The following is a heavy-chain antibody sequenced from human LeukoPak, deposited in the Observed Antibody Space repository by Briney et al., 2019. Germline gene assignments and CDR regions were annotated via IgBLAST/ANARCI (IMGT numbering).Heavy chain of an antibody. CDR3: AKVGGSSFFHYWDYYGMDV. D-gene: IGHD6-13*01. V-gene: IGHV3-23*01. CDR1: GFTFSNYA. CDR2: ISGSGGST. J-gene: IGHJ6*02. Sequence: GGSLRLSCAASGFTFSNYAMSWVRQAPGKGLEWVSAISGSGGSTYYADSVKGRFTISRDNSKNTLYLQMNSLRAEDTAVYYCAKVGGSSFFHYWDYYGMDVWGQGTTVTVSS.